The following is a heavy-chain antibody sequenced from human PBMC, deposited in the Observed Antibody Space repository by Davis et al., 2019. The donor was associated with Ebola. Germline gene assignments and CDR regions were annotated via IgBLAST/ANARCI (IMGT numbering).Heavy chain of an antibody. CDR2: VCYSGST. Sequence: MPSETLSLTCTVSGGSISDYCWSWIRQAPGKGLAWIGSVCYSGSTDYNPSLKSRVTISEDTSKNQFSLNLRSVTAADTAMYYCARRGSGGSFDHWGQGTLVTVSS. CDR3: ARRGSGGSFDH. CDR1: GGSISDYC. V-gene: IGHV4-59*08. J-gene: IGHJ5*02. D-gene: IGHD2-15*01.